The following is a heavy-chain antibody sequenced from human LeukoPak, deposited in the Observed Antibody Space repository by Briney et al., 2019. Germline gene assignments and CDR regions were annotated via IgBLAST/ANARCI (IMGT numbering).Heavy chain of an antibody. D-gene: IGHD1-1*01. Sequence: SETLSLTCAVYGGSFSGYYWSWIRQPPGKGLEWIGEISHSGSTNYNPSLKSRVTISVDTSKNQFSLKLSSVTAADTAVYYCARDGVHDAFDIWGQGTMVTVSS. CDR1: GGSFSGYY. CDR2: ISHSGST. V-gene: IGHV4-34*01. J-gene: IGHJ3*02. CDR3: ARDGVHDAFDI.